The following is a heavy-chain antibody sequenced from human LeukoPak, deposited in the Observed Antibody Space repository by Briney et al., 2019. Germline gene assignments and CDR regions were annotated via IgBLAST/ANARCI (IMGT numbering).Heavy chain of an antibody. CDR1: GGSISRNY. Sequence: SETLSLTCTVSGGSISRNYWSWIRQPPGKGLEWLGYIDYSGSTNYSPSLKSRVTISVDTSKNQFSLRLSSVTAADTAAYYCARVGQGCFDLWGRGTLVTVSS. J-gene: IGHJ2*01. CDR3: ARVGQGCFDL. CDR2: IDYSGST. V-gene: IGHV4-59*01.